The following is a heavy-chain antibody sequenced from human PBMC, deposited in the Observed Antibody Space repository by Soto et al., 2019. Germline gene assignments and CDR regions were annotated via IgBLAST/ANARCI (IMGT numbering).Heavy chain of an antibody. D-gene: IGHD1-1*01. CDR1: GFTFSNYD. J-gene: IGHJ4*02. CDR2: ISDNGNVK. Sequence: HPGGSLRLSCTASGFTFSNYDMSWGRQAPGKGLEWVSVISDNGNVKYYVDSVKGRFTISRDNSKNTLYLQMNSLRVEDTAVYYCTKRLGSTATTYGDSWGQGTPVTVSS. V-gene: IGHV3-23*01. CDR3: TKRLGSTATTYGDS.